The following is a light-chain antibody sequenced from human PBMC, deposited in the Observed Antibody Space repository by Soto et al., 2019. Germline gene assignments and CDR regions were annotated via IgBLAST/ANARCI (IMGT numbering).Light chain of an antibody. J-gene: IGLJ1*01. CDR3: SSYTPTNTYV. V-gene: IGLV2-14*01. CDR1: IVDIGGYNY. CDR2: EVT. Sequence: QSVLTQPASVSGSPGHSITISCTVTIVDIGGYNYVSWYQQHPGKAPKLMIYEVTNRPSGISNRFSGSKSGNTASLTISGLQAEDEADYYCSSYTPTNTYVFGTGTKVTVL.